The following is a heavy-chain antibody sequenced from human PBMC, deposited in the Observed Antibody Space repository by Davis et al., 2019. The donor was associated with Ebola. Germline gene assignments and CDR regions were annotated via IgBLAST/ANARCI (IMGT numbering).Heavy chain of an antibody. CDR3: ARDLGGRDFWSGYYAASFFDY. Sequence: PGGSLRLSCEGSGFIFNHYAMNWVRQAPGKGLEWVSSSSSTGMYYADSVKGRFTISRDNAKNSLYLQMNSLRDEDTAVYYCARDLGGRDFWSGYYAASFFDYWGQGTLVTVSS. V-gene: IGHV3-69-1*01. CDR2: SSSTGM. CDR1: GFIFNHYA. D-gene: IGHD3-3*01. J-gene: IGHJ4*02.